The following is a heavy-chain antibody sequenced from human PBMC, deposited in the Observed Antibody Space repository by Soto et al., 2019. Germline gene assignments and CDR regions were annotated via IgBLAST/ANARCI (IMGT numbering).Heavy chain of an antibody. CDR3: ATERDVVVVAAPFDY. D-gene: IGHD2-15*01. Sequence: QVQLVESGGGVVQPGRSLRLSCAASGFTFSSYGMHWVRQAPGKGLEWVAVISYDGSNKYYADSVKGRFTISRDNSKNALYLQMNSLRAEDTAVYYCATERDVVVVAAPFDYWGQGTLVTVSS. V-gene: IGHV3-30*03. CDR2: ISYDGSNK. J-gene: IGHJ4*02. CDR1: GFTFSSYG.